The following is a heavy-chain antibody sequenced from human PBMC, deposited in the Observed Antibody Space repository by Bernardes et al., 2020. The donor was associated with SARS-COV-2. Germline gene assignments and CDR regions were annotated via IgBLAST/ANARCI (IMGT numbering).Heavy chain of an antibody. CDR2: IYSSGNS. V-gene: IGHV4-39*01. D-gene: IGHD2-21*02. J-gene: IGHJ6*02. CDR3: AGSSCGIDCFLGGLRSWENGMDV. CDR1: GGSISSSNYY. Sequence: SETLSLTCTASGGSISSSNYYWGCIRQAPGQGLEWIGSIYSSGNSYYSPSLQSRATESVDTSKNQFSLSLSLVTAADTADYYSAGSSCGIDCFLGGLRSWENGMDVWCQGVTVTVSS.